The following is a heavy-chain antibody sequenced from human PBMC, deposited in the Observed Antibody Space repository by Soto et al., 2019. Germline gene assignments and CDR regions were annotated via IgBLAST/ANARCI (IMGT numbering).Heavy chain of an antibody. V-gene: IGHV5-10-1*01. CDR2: IDPSDSYT. CDR3: ATHPAAPRSGFDP. Sequence: GESLKISCKGSGYSFTSYWLSWVRQMPGKGLEWMGRIDPSDSYTNYSPSLQGHVTISADKSISTAYLQWSSLKGSGTGMNDCATHPAAPRSGFDPWGQETLVTVS. J-gene: IGHJ5*02. CDR1: GYSFTSYW. D-gene: IGHD6-13*01.